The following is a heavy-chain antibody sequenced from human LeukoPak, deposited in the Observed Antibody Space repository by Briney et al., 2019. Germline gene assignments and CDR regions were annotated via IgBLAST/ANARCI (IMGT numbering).Heavy chain of an antibody. J-gene: IGHJ5*02. D-gene: IGHD3-3*01. CDR1: GYSFTSYW. V-gene: IGHV5-51*01. CDR3: ARSFGVVKNWFDP. Sequence: GESLKIPCKGSGYSFTSYWIGWVRQMPGKGLEWMGIIYPGDSDTRYSASFQGQVTISADKSISTAYLQWSSLKASDTAMYYCARSFGVVKNWFDPWGQGTLVTVSS. CDR2: IYPGDSDT.